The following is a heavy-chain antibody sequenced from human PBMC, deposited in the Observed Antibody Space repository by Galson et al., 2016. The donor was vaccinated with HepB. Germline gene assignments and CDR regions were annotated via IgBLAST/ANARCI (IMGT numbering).Heavy chain of an antibody. CDR3: ARAHPHTMVRGALDY. CDR2: ISSSGSTI. D-gene: IGHD3-10*01. CDR1: GFTFSSYE. Sequence: SLRLSCAASGFTFSSYEMNWVRQAPGKGLEWVSYISSSGSTIYYADSVKGRFTISRDNAKNSLYLQMNSLRAEDTAVYYCARAHPHTMVRGALDYWGQGTLVTVSS. V-gene: IGHV3-48*03. J-gene: IGHJ4*02.